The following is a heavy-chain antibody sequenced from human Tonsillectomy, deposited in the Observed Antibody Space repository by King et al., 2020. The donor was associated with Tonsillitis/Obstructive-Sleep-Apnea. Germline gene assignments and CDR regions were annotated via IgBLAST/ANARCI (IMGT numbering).Heavy chain of an antibody. V-gene: IGHV3-74*02. CDR2: INSDGSST. CDR1: GFTFSSYW. CDR3: ARGVSSSSVVPLGY. Sequence: VQLVESGGGLVQPGGSLRLSCAASGFTFSSYWMHLVRQAPGKGLVWVSRINSDGSSTSYADSVKGRFTISRDNAKNTLDLQMNSLRAEDTAVYYCARGVSSSSVVPLGYWGQGTLVTVSS. D-gene: IGHD6-6*01. J-gene: IGHJ4*02.